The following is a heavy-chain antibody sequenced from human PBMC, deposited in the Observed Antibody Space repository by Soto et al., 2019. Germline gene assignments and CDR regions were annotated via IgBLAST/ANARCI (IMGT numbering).Heavy chain of an antibody. D-gene: IGHD2-2*01. J-gene: IGHJ5*02. Sequence: KGAWASVKVSCKASGDTFSSHTISWVRQAPGQGLEWMGRIIPILGIANYPQKFQGRVTITADRSTSTAYMELSSLRSEDTAVYYCARDRYCSATTCWSYNWFDPWGQGTLVTVSP. V-gene: IGHV1-69*04. CDR1: GDTFSSHT. CDR3: ARDRYCSATTCWSYNWFDP. CDR2: IIPILGIA.